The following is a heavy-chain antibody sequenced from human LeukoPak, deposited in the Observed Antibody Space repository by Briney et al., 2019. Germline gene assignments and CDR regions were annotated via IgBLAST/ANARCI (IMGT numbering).Heavy chain of an antibody. J-gene: IGHJ4*02. CDR3: ARDFSSAFDY. V-gene: IGHV3-21*01. CDR2: ISSSSSYI. CDR1: GFTFSNYD. Sequence: GGSLRLSCAASGFTFSNYDMHWVRQAPGKGLEWVSAISSSSSYIYYADSIKGRFTISRDNAENSLYLQMNSLRAEDTAAYYCARDFSSAFDYWGQGTLVTVSS. D-gene: IGHD3-3*01.